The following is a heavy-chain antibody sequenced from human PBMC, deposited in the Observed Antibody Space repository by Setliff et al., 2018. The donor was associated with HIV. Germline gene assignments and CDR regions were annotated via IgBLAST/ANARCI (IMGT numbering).Heavy chain of an antibody. CDR1: GYNFTIFG. J-gene: IGHJ5*01. V-gene: IGHV1-18*01. CDR3: ARAPPINFWSGYYTGPQGWFDS. D-gene: IGHD3-3*01. Sequence: ASVKVSCKASGYNFTIFGITWVRQAPGQGLEWMGWISAYNGNTNYAQKLQGRITLTIDTVTTTAYMDLRSLTSDDTAMYYCARAPPINFWSGYYTGPQGWFDSWGEGSLVTVSS. CDR2: ISAYNGNT.